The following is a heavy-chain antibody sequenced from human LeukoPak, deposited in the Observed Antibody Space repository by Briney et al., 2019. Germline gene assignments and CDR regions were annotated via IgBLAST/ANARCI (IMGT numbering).Heavy chain of an antibody. V-gene: IGHV4-39*01. CDR1: GGSISSSSYY. CDR2: IYYSGST. Sequence: SETLSLTCTVSGGSISSSSYYWGWIRQPPGKGLEWIGSIYYSGSTYYNPSLKSRVTISVDTSKNQFSLKLSPVTAADAAVYYCARPGYCSGGSCSYYFDYWGQGTLVTVSS. D-gene: IGHD2-15*01. J-gene: IGHJ4*02. CDR3: ARPGYCSGGSCSYYFDY.